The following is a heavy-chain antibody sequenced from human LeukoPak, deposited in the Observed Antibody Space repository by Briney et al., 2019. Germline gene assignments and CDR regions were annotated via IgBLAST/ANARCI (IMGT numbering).Heavy chain of an antibody. CDR3: ARDFPTGTTRY. D-gene: IGHD1-7*01. Sequence: PSETLSLTCAVYGGSFSGYYWSWIRQPPGKGLEWIGEINHSGNTNYNPSLKSRVTISVDTSKNQFSLKLSSVTAADTAVYYCARDFPTGTTRYWGQGTLVTVSS. CDR2: INHSGNT. V-gene: IGHV4-34*01. J-gene: IGHJ4*02. CDR1: GGSFSGYY.